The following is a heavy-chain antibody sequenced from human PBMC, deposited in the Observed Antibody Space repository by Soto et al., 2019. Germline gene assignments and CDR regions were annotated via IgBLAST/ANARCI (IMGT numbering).Heavy chain of an antibody. CDR1: GGSISSYY. CDR3: ARLHGYCISSSCHGYYAMDV. V-gene: IGHV4-59*08. Sequence: SETLSLTCTVSGGSISSYYWSWIRQPPGRGLEWIGYISYSGSTNYNPSLKSRVTISIDTSKNHFSLRLSSVTAADTAVYYCARLHGYCISSSCHGYYAMDVWCQGTTVTVSS. D-gene: IGHD2-2*01. CDR2: ISYSGST. J-gene: IGHJ6*02.